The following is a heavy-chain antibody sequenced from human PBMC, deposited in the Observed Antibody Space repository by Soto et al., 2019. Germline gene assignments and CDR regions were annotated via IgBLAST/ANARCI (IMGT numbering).Heavy chain of an antibody. Sequence: ASVKVSCKASGDTFTSYYMHWVRQAPGQRLEWMGWINAGNGNTKYSQKFQGRVTITRDTSASTAYMELSSLRSEDTAVYYCARKPWFGELLRPSFDYWGQGTLVTVSS. CDR2: INAGNGNT. V-gene: IGHV1-3*01. J-gene: IGHJ4*02. D-gene: IGHD3-10*01. CDR1: GDTFTSYY. CDR3: ARKPWFGELLRPSFDY.